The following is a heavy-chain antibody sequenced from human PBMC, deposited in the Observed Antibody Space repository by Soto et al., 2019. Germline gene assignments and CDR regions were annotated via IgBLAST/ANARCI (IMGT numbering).Heavy chain of an antibody. CDR3: ARRVNYYDSSGYYYVNAFDI. Sequence: PSETLSLTCTVSGGSVSSGSYYWSWTRQPPGKGLEWIGYIYYSGSTNYNPSLKSRVTISVDTSKNQFSLKLSSVTAADTAVYYCARRVNYYDSSGYYYVNAFDIWGQGTMVTVSS. D-gene: IGHD3-22*01. J-gene: IGHJ3*02. V-gene: IGHV4-61*01. CDR1: GGSVSSGSYY. CDR2: IYYSGST.